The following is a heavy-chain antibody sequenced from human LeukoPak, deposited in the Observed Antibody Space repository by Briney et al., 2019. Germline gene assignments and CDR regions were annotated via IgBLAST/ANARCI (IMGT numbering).Heavy chain of an antibody. V-gene: IGHV1-46*01. J-gene: IGHJ3*02. D-gene: IGHD5-18*01. CDR1: GYTFTSYY. Sequence: ASVKVSCKASGYTFTSYYMHWVRQAPGQGLEWMGIINPSGGSTSYAQKFQGRVTMTRDMSTSTVYMELSSLRSEDTAVYYCARGHARIQLWFNAFDIWGQGTMVTVSS. CDR2: INPSGGST. CDR3: ARGHARIQLWFNAFDI.